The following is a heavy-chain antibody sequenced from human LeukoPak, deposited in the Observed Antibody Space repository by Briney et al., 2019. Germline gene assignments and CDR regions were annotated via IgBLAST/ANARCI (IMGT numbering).Heavy chain of an antibody. CDR1: GYTFTSYA. D-gene: IGHD2-2*01. J-gene: IGHJ6*02. CDR3: ARARSSTSCYLWGYYYYGMDV. CDR2: INTNTGNP. Sequence: ASVKVSCKASGYTFTSYAMNWVRQAPGQGLEWMGWINTNTGNPTYAQGFTGRFVFSLDTSVSTAYLQISSLKAEDTAVYYCARARSSTSCYLWGYYYYGMDVWGQGTTVTVSS. V-gene: IGHV7-4-1*02.